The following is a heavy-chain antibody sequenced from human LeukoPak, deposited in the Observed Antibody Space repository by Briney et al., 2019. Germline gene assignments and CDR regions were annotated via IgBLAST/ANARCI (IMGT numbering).Heavy chain of an antibody. V-gene: IGHV5-51*01. CDR1: GYSFTSYW. D-gene: IGHD1-1*01. CDR2: IYPGDSDT. CDR3: ARHETGPYFDY. Sequence: GESLKISCKGFGYSFTSYWIGWVRQMPGKGLECMGIIYPGDSDTRYSPSFQGQVTISVDKSISTAYLQWSSLKASDTAMYYCARHETGPYFDYWGQGTLVTVSS. J-gene: IGHJ4*02.